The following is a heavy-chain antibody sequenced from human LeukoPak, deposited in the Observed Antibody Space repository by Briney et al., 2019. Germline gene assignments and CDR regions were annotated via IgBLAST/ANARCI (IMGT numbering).Heavy chain of an antibody. D-gene: IGHD2/OR15-2a*01. CDR2: INSDGSWT. CDR3: VSFYETY. CDR1: GSYW. J-gene: IGHJ4*02. Sequence: GGSLRLSCAASGSYWIHWVRQAPGKGLVWVSHINSDGSWTSYADSVKGRFTISKDDAKNTVYLQMNNLRAEDTAVYYCVSFYETYWGRGTLVTVSS. V-gene: IGHV3-74*01.